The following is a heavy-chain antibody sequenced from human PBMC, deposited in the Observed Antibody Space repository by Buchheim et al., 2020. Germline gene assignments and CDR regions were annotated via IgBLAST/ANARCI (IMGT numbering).Heavy chain of an antibody. J-gene: IGHJ6*03. V-gene: IGHV3-7*01. CDR2: IKQDGSEK. D-gene: IGHD3-10*01. CDR3: ARDGASGGDYNPTYYYYNMDV. CDR1: GFTFSSSW. Sequence: EVQLVESGGGLVQPGGSLRLSCAASGFTFSSSWMSWVRQAPGKGLEWVANIKQDGSEKYYVDSVKGRFTISRDNAKNSLYLQMYSLRAEDTAVYYCARDGASGGDYNPTYYYYNMDVWGKGTT.